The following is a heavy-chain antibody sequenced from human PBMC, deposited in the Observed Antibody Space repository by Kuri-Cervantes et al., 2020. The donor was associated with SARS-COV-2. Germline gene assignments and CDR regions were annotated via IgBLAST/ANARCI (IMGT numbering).Heavy chain of an antibody. CDR2: ISSSSSYI. CDR1: GFTFSSYS. D-gene: IGHD3-9*01. J-gene: IGHJ6*02. Sequence: GESLKISCAASGFTFSSYSMNWVRQAPGKGLEWVPSISSSSSYIYYADSVKGRFTISRDNAKNSLYLQMNSLRAEDTAVYYCARSFEGWDVWGQGTTVTVSS. CDR3: ARSFEGWDV. V-gene: IGHV3-21*04.